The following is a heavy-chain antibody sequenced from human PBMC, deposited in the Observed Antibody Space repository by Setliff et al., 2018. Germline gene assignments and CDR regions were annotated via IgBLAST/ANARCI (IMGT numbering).Heavy chain of an antibody. Sequence: AGGSLRLSCTASGFTFGDYAMSWVRQAPGKGLEWVGFIRSKAYGGTTEYAASVKGRFTISRDDSKSIAYLQMNSLKTEDTAVYYCTYYCSSTSCYRDLDWFDPWGQGTLVTVSS. D-gene: IGHD2-2*01. CDR2: IRSKAYGGTT. CDR3: TYYCSSTSCYRDLDWFDP. V-gene: IGHV3-49*04. CDR1: GFTFGDYA. J-gene: IGHJ5*02.